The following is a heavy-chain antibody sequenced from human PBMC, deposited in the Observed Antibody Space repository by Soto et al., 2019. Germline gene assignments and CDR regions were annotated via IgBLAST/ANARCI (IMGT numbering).Heavy chain of an antibody. CDR3: ARVKWHYYDSSGPSPVDY. Sequence: GASVKVSCKASGYTFTSYGISWVRQAPGQGLEWMGWISAYNGNTNYAQKLQGRVTMTTDTSTSTAYMELRSLRPDDTAVYYCARVKWHYYDSSGPSPVDYWGQGTLVTVSS. D-gene: IGHD3-22*01. CDR1: GYTFTSYG. J-gene: IGHJ4*02. V-gene: IGHV1-18*01. CDR2: ISAYNGNT.